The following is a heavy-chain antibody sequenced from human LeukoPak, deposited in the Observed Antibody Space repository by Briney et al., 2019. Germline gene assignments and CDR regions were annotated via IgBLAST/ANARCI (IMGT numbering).Heavy chain of an antibody. J-gene: IGHJ4*02. D-gene: IGHD6-13*01. CDR2: IYPGDSDT. CDR3: ARQEQYSSSWPYYFDY. V-gene: IGHV5-51*01. Sequence: GESLKISCKGSGYSFTSYWIGWVRQMPGKGLEWMGIIYPGDSDTRYSPSFQGQVTISADNSITTAYLQWSSLKASDTAMYYCARQEQYSSSWPYYFDYWGQGTLVTVSS. CDR1: GYSFTSYW.